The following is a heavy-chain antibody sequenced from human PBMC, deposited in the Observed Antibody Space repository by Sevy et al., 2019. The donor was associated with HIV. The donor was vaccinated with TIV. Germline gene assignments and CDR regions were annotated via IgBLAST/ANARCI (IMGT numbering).Heavy chain of an antibody. J-gene: IGHJ3*01. CDR1: GLRFSESA. V-gene: IGHV3-73*01. CDR2: IRSKDATYAT. CDR3: ARREDFFSQREGHSFHL. Sequence: GGSLRLSCAASGLRFSESAIHWVRHTSGKGLEWVGRIRSKDATYATAYAASVISGFTLSRDDSKNMAFLQMNSRKTEETAIYYCARREDFFSQREGHSFHLWGQGTMVTVSS. D-gene: IGHD3-3*01.